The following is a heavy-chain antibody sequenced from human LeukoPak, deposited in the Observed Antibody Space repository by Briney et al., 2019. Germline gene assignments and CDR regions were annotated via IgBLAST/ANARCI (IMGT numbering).Heavy chain of an antibody. D-gene: IGHD1-26*01. CDR1: GYTFTSYG. J-gene: IGHJ5*02. V-gene: IGHV1-18*01. Sequence: ASVKVSCKASGYTFTSYGISWVRQAPGQGLEWMGWISAYNGNTNYAQKLQGRDTMTTDTSTSTAYMELRSLRSDDTAVYYCARVIVGATAVWFDPWGQGTLVTVSS. CDR3: ARVIVGATAVWFDP. CDR2: ISAYNGNT.